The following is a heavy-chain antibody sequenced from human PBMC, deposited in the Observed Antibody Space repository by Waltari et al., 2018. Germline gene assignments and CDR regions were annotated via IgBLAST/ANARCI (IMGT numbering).Heavy chain of an antibody. CDR2: ISGRGDRT. V-gene: IGHV3-23*04. J-gene: IGHJ6*03. CDR3: AKGRGVYYYMDA. CDR1: GFTFSSYA. Sequence: DVQLVASGGGLGQPGQSLRLSCAASGFTFSSYAMHWVRRGPGKGLEWVSSISGRGDRTYYAGAVRGRFTISRDKSKNTLYVQLNGLRAEDTAIYYCAKGRGVYYYMDAWGKGTTVTVSS. D-gene: IGHD2-8*01.